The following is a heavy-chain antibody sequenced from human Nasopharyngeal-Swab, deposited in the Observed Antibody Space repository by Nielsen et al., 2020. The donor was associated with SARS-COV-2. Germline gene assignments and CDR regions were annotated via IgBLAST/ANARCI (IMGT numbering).Heavy chain of an antibody. V-gene: IGHV4-39*01. CDR3: VGLGYCNSASCYYYYGMDV. J-gene: IGHJ6*02. D-gene: IGHD2-2*01. Sequence: SETLSLTCTVSGGSISSSNYYWGWIRQPPGKGLELIGSVYSGGSPYYNPSLKSRVTISVDTSKNQFSLKLSSVTAADTAVYYCVGLGYCNSASCYYYYGMDVWGQGTTVTVSS. CDR1: GGSISSSNYY. CDR2: VYSGGSP.